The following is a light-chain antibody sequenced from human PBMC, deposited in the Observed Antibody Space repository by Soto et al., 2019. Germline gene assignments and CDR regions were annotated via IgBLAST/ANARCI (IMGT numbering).Light chain of an antibody. CDR3: QQYGSSPWT. CDR2: GAS. Sequence: EIVLTQSPGTLSLSPGERATLSCRASQSVSSSYLAWYQQKPGQAPRPLIYGASSRAIGIPDRFSGSGSGTDFTLTISILEREDFAVYYCQQYGSSPWTFGQGTKVEIK. V-gene: IGKV3-20*01. J-gene: IGKJ1*01. CDR1: QSVSSSY.